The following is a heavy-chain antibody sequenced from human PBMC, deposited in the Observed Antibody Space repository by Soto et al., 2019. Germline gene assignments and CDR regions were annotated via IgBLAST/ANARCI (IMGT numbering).Heavy chain of an antibody. CDR2: INHSGST. D-gene: IGHD4-17*01. CDR3: AGESMTTVTKFDY. Sequence: QVQLQQWGAGLLKPSETLSLTCAVYGGSFSGYYWSWIHQPPGKGLEWIGEINHSGSTNYNPSLKSRVTISVDTSKNQFSLKLSSVTAADTAVYYCAGESMTTVTKFDYWGQGTLVTVSS. CDR1: GGSFSGYY. J-gene: IGHJ4*02. V-gene: IGHV4-34*01.